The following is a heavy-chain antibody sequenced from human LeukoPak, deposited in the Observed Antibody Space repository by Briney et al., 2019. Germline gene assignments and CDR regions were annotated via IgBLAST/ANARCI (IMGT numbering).Heavy chain of an antibody. CDR2: LYFSEST. CDR1: GGTISSSTYY. V-gene: IGHV4-39*07. CDR3: ARGGYGFGLGGFFYYFFEV. D-gene: IGHD3-10*01. J-gene: IGHJ6*03. Sequence: SETLSLACTVSGGTISSSTYYWNWIRQAPGKGLEWIGGLYFSESTYYNPSLQSRVTLSLDTSKNQFSLRLSSVTAADTAVYYWARGGYGFGLGGFFYYFFEVWGKGTTGNVSS.